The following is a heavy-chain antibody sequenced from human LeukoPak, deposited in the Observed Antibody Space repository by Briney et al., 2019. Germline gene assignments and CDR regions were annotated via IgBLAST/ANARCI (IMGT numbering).Heavy chain of an antibody. J-gene: IGHJ4*02. CDR3: ARLNLGYGYFLEATKRDY. V-gene: IGHV3-30-3*01. D-gene: IGHD5-18*01. CDR1: GFTFSKYP. Sequence: PGGSLRLPCAASGFTFSKYPMHWVRQAPGKGLEWVAVISYDVGSNTYYTDSVKGRFTISRDNSKNTLYLQMNSLRAEDTAVYYCARLNLGYGYFLEATKRDYWGQGPLLTVSS. CDR2: ISYDVGSNT.